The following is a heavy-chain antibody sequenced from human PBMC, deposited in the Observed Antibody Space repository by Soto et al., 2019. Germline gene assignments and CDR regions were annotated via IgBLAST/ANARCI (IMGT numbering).Heavy chain of an antibody. CDR1: GLTFSNAW. CDR2: IKSKTDGGTT. CDR3: TTEFPTYDFWSGSNYFDY. J-gene: IGHJ4*02. V-gene: IGHV3-15*01. Sequence: EVQLVESVGGLVKPGGSLRLYCAASGLTFSNAWMSWVRQAPGKGLEWVGRIKSKTDGGTTDYAAPVKGRFTISRDDSNNTLYLQMNSLKTEDTAVYYCTTEFPTYDFWSGSNYFDYWGQGTLVTVSS. D-gene: IGHD3-3*01.